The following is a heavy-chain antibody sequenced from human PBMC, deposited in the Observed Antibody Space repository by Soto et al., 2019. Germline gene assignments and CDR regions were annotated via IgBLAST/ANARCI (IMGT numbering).Heavy chain of an antibody. J-gene: IGHJ5*01. CDR2: IFYSGST. Sequence: QVQLQESGPGLVKPSETLSLTCTVSGGSISSYYWSWIRQPPGKGLEWIGFIFYSGSTSYNPSLKSRVTISIAPSEYQFSLKLTSVTAADTAVYYCASMIGDPVLSFDSWGQGTLVAVSS. CDR1: GGSISSYY. CDR3: ASMIGDPVLSFDS. D-gene: IGHD3-10*02. V-gene: IGHV4-59*01.